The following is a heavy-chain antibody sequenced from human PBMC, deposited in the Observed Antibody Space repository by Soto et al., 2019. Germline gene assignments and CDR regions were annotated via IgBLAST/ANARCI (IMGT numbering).Heavy chain of an antibody. CDR2: INHSGST. V-gene: IGHV4-34*01. CDR1: GGSFSGYY. D-gene: IGHD6-13*01. J-gene: IGHJ3*02. CDR3: ARTSIAAAGTVIYAFDI. Sequence: SETLSLTCAVYGGSFSGYYWSWIRQPPGKGLEWIGEINHSGSTNYNPSLKSRVTISVDTSKNQFSLKLSSVTAADTAVYYCARTSIAAAGTVIYAFDIWGQGTMVPVSS.